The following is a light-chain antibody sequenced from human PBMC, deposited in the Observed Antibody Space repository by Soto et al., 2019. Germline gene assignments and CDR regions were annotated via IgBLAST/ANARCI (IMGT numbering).Light chain of an antibody. CDR2: AAN. Sequence: QPALTQPPSTSRSPGQSVTISCTGTRSDVGGYNYVSWYQQHPGKAPKLIIYAANKWPSGVLDRFSGSKSGNTASLTVSGLQAEDEADYYCSSYAGSSYIVIGSGTKVTVL. CDR1: RSDVGGYNY. J-gene: IGLJ1*01. CDR3: SSYAGSSYIV. V-gene: IGLV2-8*01.